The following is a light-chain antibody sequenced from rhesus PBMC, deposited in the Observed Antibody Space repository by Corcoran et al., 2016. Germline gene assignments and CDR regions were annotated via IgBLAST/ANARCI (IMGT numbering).Light chain of an antibody. CDR1: QGITND. J-gene: IGKJ1*01. V-gene: IGKV1-25*01. CDR3: QHYYSTPWT. CDR2: EAS. Sequence: DIQMTQSPSSLSASVGDRVTITCRASQGITNDLAWYQQKPGATPKLLIYEASSVQSGIPSVFCGSGSGTDFTLTISSLQPEDFATDYCQHYYSTPWTFGQGTKVEIK.